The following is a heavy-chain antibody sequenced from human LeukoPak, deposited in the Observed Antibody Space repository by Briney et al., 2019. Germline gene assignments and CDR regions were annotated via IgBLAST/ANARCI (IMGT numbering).Heavy chain of an antibody. Sequence: SETLSLTCTVSGGSISSYYWSWIRQPPGKGLEWIGYIYYSGSTNYNPSLKSRVTISVDTSKNQFSLKLSSVTAADTAVYYCARQRVGEWELLPRHLYYGMDVWGQGTTVTVSS. J-gene: IGHJ6*02. D-gene: IGHD1-26*01. CDR2: IYYSGST. CDR1: GGSISSYY. CDR3: ARQRVGEWELLPRHLYYGMDV. V-gene: IGHV4-59*01.